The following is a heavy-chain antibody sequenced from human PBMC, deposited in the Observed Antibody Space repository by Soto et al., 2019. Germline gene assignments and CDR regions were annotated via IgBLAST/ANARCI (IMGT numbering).Heavy chain of an antibody. CDR2: IIPIPGTA. J-gene: IGHJ6*02. V-gene: IGHV1-69*01. CDR3: ARLQGSSTSLEIYYYYYYGMDV. Sequence: QVQLVQSGAEVKKPGSSVKVSCKASGGNFGSYAISWVRQAPGQGLEWMGGIIPIPGTANYAQKFQGRVTIAADESTSTAYMELGSLRSDDTAVYYCARLQGSSTSLEIYYYYYYGMDVWGQGTTVTVSS. CDR1: GGNFGSYA. D-gene: IGHD2-2*01.